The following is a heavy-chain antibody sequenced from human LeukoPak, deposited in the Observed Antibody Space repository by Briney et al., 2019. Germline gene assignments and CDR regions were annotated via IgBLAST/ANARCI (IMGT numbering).Heavy chain of an antibody. J-gene: IGHJ6*03. V-gene: IGHV1-8*01. CDR2: MNPNSGNT. CDR1: GYTFTSYD. Sequence: ASVKVSCKASGYTFTSYDINWVRQATGQGLEWMGWMNPNSGNTGYAQKFQGRVTMTRNTSISTAYMELSSLRSEDTAVYYCARTATLFYYYYYYMDVWGEGTTVTVSS. D-gene: IGHD2-15*01. CDR3: ARTATLFYYYYYYMDV.